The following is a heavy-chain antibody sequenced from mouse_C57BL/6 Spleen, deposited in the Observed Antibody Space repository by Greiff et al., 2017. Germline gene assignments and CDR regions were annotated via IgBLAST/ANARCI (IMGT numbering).Heavy chain of an antibody. D-gene: IGHD1-1*01. J-gene: IGHJ4*01. CDR3: ARVPYGEGAMDY. CDR2: INYDGSST. V-gene: IGHV5-16*01. CDR1: GFTFSDYY. Sequence: EVQLQESEGGLVQPGSSMKLSCTASGFTFSDYYMAWVRQVPEKGLEWVANINYDGSSTYYLDSLKSRFIISRDNAKNILYLQMSSLKSEDTATYYCARVPYGEGAMDYWGQGTSVTVSS.